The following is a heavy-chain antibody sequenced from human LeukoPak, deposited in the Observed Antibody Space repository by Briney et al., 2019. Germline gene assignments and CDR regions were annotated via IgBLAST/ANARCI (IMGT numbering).Heavy chain of an antibody. CDR3: ARGPARGYCSSTSCYVFDY. D-gene: IGHD2-2*01. CDR1: GGSIRSYY. Sequence: SETLSLTCTVSGGSIRSYYWSWIRQPPGKGLEWIGYIYYSGSTNYNPSLKSRVTILVDTSKNQFSLKLSSVTAADTAVYYCARGPARGYCSSTSCYVFDYWGQGSLVIVSS. CDR2: IYYSGST. J-gene: IGHJ4*02. V-gene: IGHV4-59*01.